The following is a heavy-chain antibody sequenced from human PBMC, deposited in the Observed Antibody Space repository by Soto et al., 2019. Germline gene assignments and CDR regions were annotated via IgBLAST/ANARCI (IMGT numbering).Heavy chain of an antibody. CDR1: GFTFSSYW. CDR2: IHNDGSTT. CDR3: ARDNWNSY. D-gene: IGHD1-7*01. J-gene: IGHJ4*01. V-gene: IGHV3-74*01. Sequence: PGGSLRLSCAAPGFTFSSYWMHWVRQAPGKGLMWVSRIHNDGSTTRYADSVKGRFTISRDNAKNTLYLQMSSLRVEDTAVYYCARDNWNSYWGQGTLVTVSS.